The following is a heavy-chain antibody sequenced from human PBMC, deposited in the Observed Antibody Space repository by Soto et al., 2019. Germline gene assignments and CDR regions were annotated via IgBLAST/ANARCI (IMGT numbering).Heavy chain of an antibody. Sequence: QGQLVQSGAEVKKPGASVKVSCKASGYTFTSYDINWVRQATGQGLEWLGWMNPNSGNTGYAQKFQGRLTMTRNTSISTAYMELSSMRSEDTAVYDCARGPYYYYYMDVWGKGTTVTVSS. J-gene: IGHJ6*03. V-gene: IGHV1-8*01. CDR2: MNPNSGNT. CDR1: GYTFTSYD. CDR3: ARGPYYYYYMDV.